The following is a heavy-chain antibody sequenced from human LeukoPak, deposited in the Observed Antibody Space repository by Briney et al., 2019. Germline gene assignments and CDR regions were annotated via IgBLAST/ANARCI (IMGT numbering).Heavy chain of an antibody. CDR3: AREAVTKFYFDY. Sequence: SETLSLTCTVSGGSISSYYWSWIRQPPGKGLEWIGYIYYSGSTNYNPSLKSRVNISVDTSKNQFSLKLSSVTAADTAVYYCAREAVTKFYFDYWGQGTLVTVSS. CDR1: GGSISSYY. D-gene: IGHD4-11*01. CDR2: IYYSGST. J-gene: IGHJ4*02. V-gene: IGHV4-59*01.